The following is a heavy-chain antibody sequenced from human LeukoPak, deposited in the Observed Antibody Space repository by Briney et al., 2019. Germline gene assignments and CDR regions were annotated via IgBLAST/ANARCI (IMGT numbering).Heavy chain of an antibody. CDR3: ARGSGTDWFDP. CDR1: GFTFSSYG. D-gene: IGHD1-14*01. J-gene: IGHJ5*02. Sequence: GGSLRLSCAASGFTFSSYGMHWVRQAPGKGLEWVAVIWYDGSSKYYADSVKGRFTISRDNSKNTLYLQMNSLRAEDTAVYYCARGSGTDWFDPWGQGTLVTVSS. CDR2: IWYDGSSK. V-gene: IGHV3-33*01.